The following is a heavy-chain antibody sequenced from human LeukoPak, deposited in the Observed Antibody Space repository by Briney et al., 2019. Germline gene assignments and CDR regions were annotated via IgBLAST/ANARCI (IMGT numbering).Heavy chain of an antibody. Sequence: SETLSLTCAVYGGSFSGYYWSWIRQPPGKGPEWIGEINHSGSTNYNPSLKSRVTISVDTSKNQFSLKLSSVTAADTAVYYCARGKLIAVAGYNWFDPWGQGTLVTVSS. V-gene: IGHV4-34*01. J-gene: IGHJ5*02. CDR2: INHSGST. D-gene: IGHD6-19*01. CDR3: ARGKLIAVAGYNWFDP. CDR1: GGSFSGYY.